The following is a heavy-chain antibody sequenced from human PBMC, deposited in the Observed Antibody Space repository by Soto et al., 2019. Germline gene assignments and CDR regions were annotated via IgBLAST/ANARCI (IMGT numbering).Heavy chain of an antibody. J-gene: IGHJ5*02. V-gene: IGHV4-59*01. CDR2: IYYSGST. Sequence: NPSETLSLTCTVSGGSISSYYWSWIRQPPGKGLEWIGYIYYSGSTNYNPSLKSRVTISVDTSKNQFSLKLSSVTAADTAVYYCARWGGEIDPWGQGTLVTVSS. CDR3: ARWGGEIDP. CDR1: GGSISSYY. D-gene: IGHD3-16*01.